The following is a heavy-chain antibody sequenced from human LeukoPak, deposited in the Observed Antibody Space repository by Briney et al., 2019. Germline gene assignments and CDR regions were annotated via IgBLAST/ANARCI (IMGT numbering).Heavy chain of an antibody. Sequence: GGPVRLSCAASGFTFSDYSMSWVRQAPGKGLVWVSRIDTDGTDTAYADSVKGRFTISRDNAKNTLYLQMNSLRAEDTAVYYCARPRAYDSRDLDYWGQGSLVTVSS. J-gene: IGHJ4*02. CDR2: IDTDGTDT. CDR3: ARPRAYDSRDLDY. CDR1: GFTFSDYS. V-gene: IGHV3-74*01. D-gene: IGHD3-16*01.